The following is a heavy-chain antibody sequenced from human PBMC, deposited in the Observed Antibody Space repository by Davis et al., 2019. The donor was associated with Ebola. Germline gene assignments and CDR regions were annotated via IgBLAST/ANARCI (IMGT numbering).Heavy chain of an antibody. J-gene: IGHJ6*02. V-gene: IGHV4-59*01. CDR1: DGSISSYY. CDR2: IYYSGST. CDR3: AGGTIFGVFNTLYYYGMDV. Sequence: SETLSLTCTVSDGSISSYYWSWIRQPPGKGLEWIGYIYYSGSTNYNPSLKSRVTISVDTSKNQFSLKLSSVTAADTAVYYCAGGTIFGVFNTLYYYGMDVWGQGTTVTVSS. D-gene: IGHD3-3*01.